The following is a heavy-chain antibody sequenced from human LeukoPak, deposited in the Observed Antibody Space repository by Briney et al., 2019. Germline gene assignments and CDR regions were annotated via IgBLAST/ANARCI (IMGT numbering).Heavy chain of an antibody. Sequence: SETLSLTCTVSGGSISSGGYYWGWIRQPPGKGLEWIGSIYYSGSTYYNPSLKSRVTISVDTSKNQFSLKLSSVTAADTAVYYCAREDSGLIDYWGQGTLVTVSS. CDR1: GGSISSGGYY. J-gene: IGHJ4*02. CDR3: AREDSGLIDY. D-gene: IGHD5-12*01. CDR2: IYYSGST. V-gene: IGHV4-39*01.